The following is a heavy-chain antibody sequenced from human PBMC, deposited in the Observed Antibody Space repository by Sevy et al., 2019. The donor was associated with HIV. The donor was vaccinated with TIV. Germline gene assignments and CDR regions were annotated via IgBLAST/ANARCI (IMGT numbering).Heavy chain of an antibody. CDR2: INHSGDY. J-gene: IGHJ6*02. CDR3: ARGGLRFLEWLGLLDYSGMDV. D-gene: IGHD3-3*01. V-gene: IGHV4-34*01. CDR1: GGSCSGQH. Sequence: SETLSLTCAVYGGSCSGQHWTWLRQTPGKGLEWIGEINHSGDYNYTPSLKSRVTLSVDRSKKQFSLKLSSVTAADTAVYYCARGGLRFLEWLGLLDYSGMDVWGQGTTVTVSS.